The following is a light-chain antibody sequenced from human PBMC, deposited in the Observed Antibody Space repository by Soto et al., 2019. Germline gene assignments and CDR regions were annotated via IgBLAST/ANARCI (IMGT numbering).Light chain of an antibody. V-gene: IGKV1-5*03. CDR1: QSISYW. CDR3: QHYNYYWT. CDR2: KAS. Sequence: DIQMTQSPSTLSASVGDRVTITCRASQSISYWLAWYQQKPGKAPNLLIYKASSLESGVPSRFSGSGSGTEFTLTISSLQPDDFATYYCQHYNYYWTFGQGTKVGIK. J-gene: IGKJ1*01.